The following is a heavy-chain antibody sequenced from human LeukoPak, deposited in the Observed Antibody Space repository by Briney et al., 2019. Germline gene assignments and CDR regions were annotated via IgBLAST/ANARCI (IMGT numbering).Heavy chain of an antibody. CDR3: ARPASPYSSSDYFDY. J-gene: IGHJ4*02. D-gene: IGHD6-6*01. CDR1: GYTFTSYY. CDR2: INPSGGST. V-gene: IGHV1-46*01. Sequence: ASVKVSCKASGYTFTSYYMHWVRQAPGQGLEWMGIINPSGGSTSYAQKFQGRVTMTRDTFTSTVYMELSSLRSEDTAVYYCARPASPYSSSDYFDYWGQGTLVTVSS.